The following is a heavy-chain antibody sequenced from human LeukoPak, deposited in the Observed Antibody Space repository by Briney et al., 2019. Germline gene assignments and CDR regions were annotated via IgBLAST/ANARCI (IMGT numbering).Heavy chain of an antibody. CDR2: IYYSGST. D-gene: IGHD5-24*01. J-gene: IGHJ4*02. V-gene: IGHV4-39*02. CDR1: GGSISSSSYY. CDR3: TRETPDGYDY. Sequence: PSETLSLTCTVSGGSISSSSYYWGWIRQPPVKGLEWIGSIYYSGSTYYDPSLKSRATISVDTSKNQFSLKLSSVTAADTAMYYCTRETPDGYDYWGQGTLVTVSS.